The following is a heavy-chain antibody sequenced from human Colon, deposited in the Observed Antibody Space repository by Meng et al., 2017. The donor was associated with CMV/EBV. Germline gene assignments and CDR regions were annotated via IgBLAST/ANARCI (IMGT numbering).Heavy chain of an antibody. J-gene: IGHJ3*02. D-gene: IGHD5-24*01. CDR2: INPNSGGT. V-gene: IGHV1-2*02. CDR3: ARDPSGGMAIILRNDAFDI. CDR1: GYTFTGYY. Sequence: ASVKVSCKASGYTFTGYYMHWVRQAPGQGLEWMGWINPNSGGTNYAQKFQGRVTMTRDTSISTAYMELSRLRSDDTAVYYCARDPSGGMAIILRNDAFDIWGQGTMVTVSS.